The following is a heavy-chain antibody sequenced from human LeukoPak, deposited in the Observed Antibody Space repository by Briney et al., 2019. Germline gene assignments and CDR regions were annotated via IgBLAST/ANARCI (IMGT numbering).Heavy chain of an antibody. CDR3: ARVGCGGDCYADAFDI. CDR2: IIPIFGTA. V-gene: IGHV1-69*01. Sequence: EASVKVSCKASGGTFSSYAISWVRQAPGQGLEWMGGIIPIFGTANYAQKFQGRVTITADESTSTAYMELSSLRSEDTAIYYCARVGCGGDCYADAFDIWGQGTMVTVSS. CDR1: GGTFSSYA. J-gene: IGHJ3*02. D-gene: IGHD2-21*02.